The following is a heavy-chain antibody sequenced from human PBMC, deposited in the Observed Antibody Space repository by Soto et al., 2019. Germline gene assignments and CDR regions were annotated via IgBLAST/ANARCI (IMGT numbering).Heavy chain of an antibody. CDR2: INHSGNN. CDR1: GGSFSTYY. CDR3: ARGGSNDWQVAFDI. D-gene: IGHD3-9*01. J-gene: IGHJ3*02. Sequence: SETLSLTCVVSGGSFSTYYYNWIRLSPGKGLEWIGEINHSGNNNYSPSLKSRVTMSLDTSKNQFSLKLTSVTAADTAVYYCARGGSNDWQVAFDIWGQGTMVTVS. V-gene: IGHV4-34*01.